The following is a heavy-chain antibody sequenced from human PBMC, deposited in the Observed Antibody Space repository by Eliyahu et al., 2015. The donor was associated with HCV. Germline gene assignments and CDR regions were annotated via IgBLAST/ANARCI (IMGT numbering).Heavy chain of an antibody. Sequence: EVQLVQSGAEVKKPGESLKISCKVSGYSFNTYWIGWVRQMPGKGPGGVGVIHPRDSETRYGPSFQGHVTLSVDRSINTAYLQWSSLKASDTAIYYCARGEMDEPFDFWGQGTLVTVSS. J-gene: IGHJ4*02. D-gene: IGHD5-24*01. CDR1: GYSFNTYW. CDR3: ARGEMDEPFDF. CDR2: IHPRDSET. V-gene: IGHV5-51*01.